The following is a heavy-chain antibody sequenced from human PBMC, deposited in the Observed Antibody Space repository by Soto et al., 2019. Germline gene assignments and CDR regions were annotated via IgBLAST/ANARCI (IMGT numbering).Heavy chain of an antibody. D-gene: IGHD2-2*01. V-gene: IGHV1-18*01. CDR2: ISLYSDGT. Sequence: QVQLVQSGGEVKRPGASVKVSCKTSGYTFSNYGITWVRQAPGQPLEWLGWISLYSDGTNYAQKFQGRVSMTSDTSTNTAYMELRSLRADDTAVYYCATVVPGAEAWFGPWGQGTLVTVSS. CDR3: ATVVPGAEAWFGP. CDR1: GYTFSNYG. J-gene: IGHJ5*02.